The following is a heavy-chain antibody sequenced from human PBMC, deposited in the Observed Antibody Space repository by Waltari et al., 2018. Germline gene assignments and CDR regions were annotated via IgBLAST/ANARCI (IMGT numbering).Heavy chain of an antibody. J-gene: IGHJ4*02. CDR3: ARGRIYHDSSASGYYFDY. CDR1: GFTFSTYS. V-gene: IGHV3-21*01. D-gene: IGHD3-22*01. Sequence: EVQLVDSGGGLVKPGGSLRLSCAASGFTFSTYSMNWVRQVPGKGVEWVSSISSSSSSIYYADAVKGRFTIARDNAKNSLDLQMNSLRVEDTAVYYCARGRIYHDSSASGYYFDYWGQGTLVAVSS. CDR2: ISSSSSSI.